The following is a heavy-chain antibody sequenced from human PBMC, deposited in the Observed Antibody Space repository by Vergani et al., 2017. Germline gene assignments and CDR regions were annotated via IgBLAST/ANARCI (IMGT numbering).Heavy chain of an antibody. Sequence: QVQLQQWGAGLLKPSETLSLTCAVYGGSFSGYYWSWIRQPPGKGLEWIGEINHSGSTNYNPSLKSRVTISVDTSKNQFSLKLSSVTAADTAVYYCARGSTVVPAARDNNYYYMDVWGKGTTVTVSS. V-gene: IGHV4-34*01. J-gene: IGHJ6*03. CDR1: GGSFSGYY. CDR2: INHSGST. CDR3: ARGSTVVPAARDNNYYYMDV. D-gene: IGHD2-2*01.